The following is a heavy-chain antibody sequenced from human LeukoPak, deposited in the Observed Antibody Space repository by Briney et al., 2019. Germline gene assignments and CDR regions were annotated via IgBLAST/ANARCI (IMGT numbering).Heavy chain of an antibody. V-gene: IGHV1-18*01. D-gene: IGHD2-2*01. CDR2: ISAYNGNT. CDR3: ARAEYCSSTSCYPFDP. Sequence: ASVKVSCKASGYTFTSYGISWVRQAPGQGLEWMGWISAYNGNTNYAQKLQGRVTMTIDTSTSTAYMELRSLRSDDTAVYYCARAEYCSSTSCYPFDPWGKGTLVTVSS. J-gene: IGHJ5*02. CDR1: GYTFTSYG.